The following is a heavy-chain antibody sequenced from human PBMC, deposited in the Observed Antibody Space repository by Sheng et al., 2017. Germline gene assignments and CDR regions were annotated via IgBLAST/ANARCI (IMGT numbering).Heavy chain of an antibody. CDR3: AKDSSSWYWGWYYFDY. CDR1: GFTFSSYG. J-gene: IGHJ4*02. V-gene: IGHV3-30*02. Sequence: QVQLVESGGGVVQPGGSLRLSCVASGFTFSSYGMHWVRQAPGKGLEWVAFIRYDGSNKYYADSVKGRFTISRDNSKNTLYLQMNSLRAEDTAVYYCAKDSSSWYWGWYYFDYWGQGTLVTVSS. CDR2: IRYDGSNK. D-gene: IGHD6-13*01.